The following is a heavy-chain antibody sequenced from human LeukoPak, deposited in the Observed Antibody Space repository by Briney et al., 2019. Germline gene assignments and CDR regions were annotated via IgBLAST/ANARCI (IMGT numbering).Heavy chain of an antibody. D-gene: IGHD3/OR15-3a*01. J-gene: IGHJ6*02. Sequence: SQTLSLTCTVSGGSISSGDYYWSWIRQPPGKGLEWIGYIYYSGSTYYNPSLKSRVTISVDTSKNQFSLKLSSVTAADTAVYYCARDPRGLYYYYGMDVWGQGTTVTVSS. CDR1: GGSISSGDYY. CDR2: IYYSGST. CDR3: ARDPRGLYYYYGMDV. V-gene: IGHV4-30-4*01.